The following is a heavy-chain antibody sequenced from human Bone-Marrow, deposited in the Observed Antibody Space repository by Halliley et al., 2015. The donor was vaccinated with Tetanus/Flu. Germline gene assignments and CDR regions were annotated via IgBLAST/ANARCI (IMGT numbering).Heavy chain of an antibody. D-gene: IGHD2-2*01. J-gene: IGHJ1*01. CDR2: IYWGDDK. CDR3: AHLLVVEMPTSSGAAEYFQH. CDR1: GFSLSTSGMG. Sequence: LVKPTQTLTLTCTFSGFSLSTSGMGVGWIRQPPGKALEWLALIYWGDDKRYSPSLKSRLTITQDTSKNQVVLIMTNMDPVDTATYYCAHLLVVEMPTSSGAAEYFQHWGQGTLVTVSS. V-gene: IGHV2-5*02.